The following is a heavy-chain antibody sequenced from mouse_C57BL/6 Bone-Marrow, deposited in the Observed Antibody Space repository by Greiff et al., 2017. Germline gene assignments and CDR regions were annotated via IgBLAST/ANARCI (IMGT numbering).Heavy chain of an antibody. CDR1: GYTFTSYW. J-gene: IGHJ4*01. CDR2: IDPSDSYT. CDR3: AVDRGYAMDY. D-gene: IGHD3-2*01. V-gene: IGHV1-69*01. Sequence: QVQLQQPGAELVMPGASVKLSCKASGYTFTSYWMHWVKQRPGQGLEWIGEIDPSDSYTNYNQKFKGKSTLTVEKSSSTAYMQLSSLTSEDSAVYYCAVDRGYAMDYWGQGTSVTVSS.